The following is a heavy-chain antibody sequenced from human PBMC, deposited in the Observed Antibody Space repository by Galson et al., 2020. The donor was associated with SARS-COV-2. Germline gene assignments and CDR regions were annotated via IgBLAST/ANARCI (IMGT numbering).Heavy chain of an antibody. V-gene: IGHV5-51*01. CDR3: ARHGASSGWYEGIDY. D-gene: IGHD6-19*01. CDR2: IYPDTSYT. J-gene: IGHJ4*02. Sequence: GESLKIPCRTLGYSFTNYWIGWVRQKPGKALNWRGTIYPDTSYTIKGPSFQGQVTISADKSINSAFLQWNSLKASDTAIYYCARHGASSGWYEGIDYWGQGTLVTVSS. CDR1: GYSFTNYW.